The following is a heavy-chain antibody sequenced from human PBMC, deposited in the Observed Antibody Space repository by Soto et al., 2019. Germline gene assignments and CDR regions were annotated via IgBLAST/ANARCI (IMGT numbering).Heavy chain of an antibody. CDR1: GYTFTSYG. V-gene: IGHV1-18*01. D-gene: IGHD1-26*01. CDR2: IGAFNGDT. CDR3: ARDSRENWFDP. Sequence: ASVKVSCKASGYTFTSYGATWVRQAPGQGLEWMGWIGAFNGDTNYAQKFQGRVTMTTDTPTSTAYMELRSLTSDDTAVYYCARDSRENWFDPWGQGTPVTVSS. J-gene: IGHJ5*02.